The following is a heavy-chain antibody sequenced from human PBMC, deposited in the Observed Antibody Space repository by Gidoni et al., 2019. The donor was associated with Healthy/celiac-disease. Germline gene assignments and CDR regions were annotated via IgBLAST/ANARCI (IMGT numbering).Heavy chain of an antibody. V-gene: IGHV3-53*01. Sequence: EVQLVESGGGLIQPGGSLRLSCAASGFTVSSNYMSWVRQDPGKGREWVSVMYSGGSTYYADSVKGRFTISRDNSKNTLYLQMNSLRAEDTAVYYCAGSGYYDLDVYWGQGTLVTVSS. J-gene: IGHJ4*02. CDR2: MYSGGST. D-gene: IGHD3-22*01. CDR3: AGSGYYDLDVY. CDR1: GFTVSSNY.